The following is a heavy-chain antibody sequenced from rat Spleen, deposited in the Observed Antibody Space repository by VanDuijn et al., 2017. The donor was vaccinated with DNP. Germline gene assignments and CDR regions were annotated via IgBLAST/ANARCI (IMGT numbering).Heavy chain of an antibody. J-gene: IGHJ2*01. CDR3: TRDWGSGSHHFDY. V-gene: IGHV2-19*01. Sequence: QVQLKESGPGLVQPSQTLSLTCSVSGFSLTDYNIHWVRQPPGKGLEWVGRMRGSGSADYNSVLKSRLSISRDTSKSQVFLKMNSLQTEDTAIYFCTRDWGSGSHHFDYWGQGVLVTVSS. CDR1: GFSLTDYN. D-gene: IGHD1-3*01. CDR2: MRGSGSA.